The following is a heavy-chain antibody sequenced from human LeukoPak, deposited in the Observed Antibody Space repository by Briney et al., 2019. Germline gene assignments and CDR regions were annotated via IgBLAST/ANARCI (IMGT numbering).Heavy chain of an antibody. D-gene: IGHD2-2*01. CDR1: GFTFSRHW. CDR2: ISSDASDT. J-gene: IGHJ4*02. V-gene: IGHV3-74*01. CDR3: ARICSSTDCLIPD. Sequence: PGGSLRLSCAASGFTFSRHWMHWVRQAPGKELVWISRISSDASDTNYADFVKGRFTISRDNAKNTVYLQINSLRDEDTAVYYCARICSSTDCLIPDWGQGTLVTVSS.